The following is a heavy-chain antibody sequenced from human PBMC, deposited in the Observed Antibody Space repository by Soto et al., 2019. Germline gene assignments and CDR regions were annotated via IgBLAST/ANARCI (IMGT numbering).Heavy chain of an antibody. J-gene: IGHJ6*02. CDR3: ARAKMQLWPNYYDDGLDV. V-gene: IGHV3-66*01. CDR1: GFTVSTNF. D-gene: IGHD5-18*01. CDR2: IYSGGST. Sequence: GGSLRLSCAASGFTVSTNFMTWVRQAPGKGLEWVSVIYSGGSTFYADSVKGRFTITRDNSENTLYFQMNSLRAEDTAVYYFARAKMQLWPNYYDDGLDVWGQGATVTVSS.